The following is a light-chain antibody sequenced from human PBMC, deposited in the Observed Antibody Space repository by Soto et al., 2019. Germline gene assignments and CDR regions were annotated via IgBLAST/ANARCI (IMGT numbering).Light chain of an antibody. CDR1: QSISSW. CDR2: DAS. J-gene: IGKJ5*01. V-gene: IGKV1-5*01. Sequence: DIQMTQSPSTLSASVGDRVTITCRASQSISSWLAWYQQKPGKAPKLLIYDASSLESGVPSRFSGSGSGTEFTLTISSLQPEDFATYYCAQLNSYPFTFGQGTRREIK. CDR3: AQLNSYPFT.